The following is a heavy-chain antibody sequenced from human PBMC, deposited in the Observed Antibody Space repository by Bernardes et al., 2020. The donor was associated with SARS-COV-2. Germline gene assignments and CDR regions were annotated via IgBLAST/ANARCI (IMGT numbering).Heavy chain of an antibody. CDR2: IKQDGSEK. D-gene: IGHD6-19*01. J-gene: IGHJ6*02. CDR1: GFTFSSYW. V-gene: IGHV3-7*01. CDR3: ARDSGAVAGTWGDYYYYYGMDV. Sequence: GSLSLSCAASGFTFSSYWMSWVRQAPGKGLEWVANIKQDGSEKYYVDSVKGRFTISRDNAKNSLYLQMNSLRAEDTAVYYCARDSGAVAGTWGDYYYYYGMDVWGQGTTVTVSS.